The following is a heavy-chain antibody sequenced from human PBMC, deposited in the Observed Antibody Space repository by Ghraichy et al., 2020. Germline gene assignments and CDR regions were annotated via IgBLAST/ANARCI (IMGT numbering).Heavy chain of an antibody. CDR1: GFTFSGSA. CDR3: TRHLDLPIQLWLTEYYYYGMDV. Sequence: GGSLRLSCAASGFTFSGSAMHWVRQASGKGLEWVGRIRSKANSYATAYAASVKGRFTISRDDSKNTAYLQMNSLKTEDTAVYYCTRHLDLPIQLWLTEYYYYGMDVWGQGTTVTVSS. J-gene: IGHJ6*02. D-gene: IGHD5-18*01. V-gene: IGHV3-73*01. CDR2: IRSKANSYAT.